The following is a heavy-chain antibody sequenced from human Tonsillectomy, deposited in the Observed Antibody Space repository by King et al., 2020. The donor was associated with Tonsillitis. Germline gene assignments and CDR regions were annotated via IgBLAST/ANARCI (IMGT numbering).Heavy chain of an antibody. J-gene: IGHJ4*02. CDR1: GFTFSNYA. CDR2: IYSGGSST. Sequence: VQLLESGGGLVQPGGSLRLSCAASGFTFSNYAMSWVRQAPGKGLEWVSVIYSGGSSTYYADSVKGRFTISRDNSKNTLYLQMNSLRAEDTAVYYCAKDLNAYCAGDCYSGFDYWGQGTLVTVSS. V-gene: IGHV3-23*03. D-gene: IGHD2-21*02. CDR3: AKDLNAYCAGDCYSGFDY.